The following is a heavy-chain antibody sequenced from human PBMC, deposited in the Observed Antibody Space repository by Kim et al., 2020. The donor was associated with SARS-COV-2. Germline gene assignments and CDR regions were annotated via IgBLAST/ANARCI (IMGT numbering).Heavy chain of an antibody. CDR1: GFTFSSYA. CDR2: ISYDGSNK. D-gene: IGHD2-15*01. CDR3: ARDGRGYCSGGSCY. V-gene: IGHV3-30*04. J-gene: IGHJ4*01. Sequence: GGSLRLSCAASGFTFSSYAMHWVRQAPGKGLEWVAVISYDGSNKYYADSVKGRFTISRDNSKNTLYLQMNSLRAEDTAVYYCARDGRGYCSGGSCYWG.